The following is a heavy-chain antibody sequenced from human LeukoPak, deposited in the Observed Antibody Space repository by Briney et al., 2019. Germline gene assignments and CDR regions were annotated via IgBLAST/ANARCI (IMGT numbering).Heavy chain of an antibody. CDR3: ARQADTAMVIDY. Sequence: PSESLSLTCTVSGGSISSYYWSWIRQPPGKGLEWIGYIYYSGSTNYNTSLNSRVTISVDTSKNQFSLKLSSVTAADTAVYYCARQADTAMVIDYWGQGTLVTVSS. J-gene: IGHJ4*02. CDR1: GGSISSYY. V-gene: IGHV4-59*08. D-gene: IGHD5-18*01. CDR2: IYYSGST.